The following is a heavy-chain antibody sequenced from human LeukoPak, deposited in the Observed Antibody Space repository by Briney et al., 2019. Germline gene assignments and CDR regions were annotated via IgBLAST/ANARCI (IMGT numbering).Heavy chain of an antibody. Sequence: GGSLRLSCAASGFTFSSYSMNWARQAPGKGLEWVSSISSSSSYIYYADSVKGRFTISRDNAKNSLYLQMNSLRAEDTAVYYCARDPKQYDFWSGYYYYYYMDVWGKGTTVTVSS. V-gene: IGHV3-21*01. D-gene: IGHD3-3*01. CDR1: GFTFSSYS. CDR2: ISSSSSYI. CDR3: ARDPKQYDFWSGYYYYYYMDV. J-gene: IGHJ6*03.